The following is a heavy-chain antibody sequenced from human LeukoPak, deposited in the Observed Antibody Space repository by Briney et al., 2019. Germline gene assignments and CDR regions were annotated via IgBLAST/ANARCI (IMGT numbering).Heavy chain of an antibody. CDR1: GFTFSSYG. V-gene: IGHV3-30*03. D-gene: IGHD6-19*01. J-gene: IGHJ4*02. CDR3: ARDIAVAGFDY. CDR2: ISYDGSNK. Sequence: PGGSLRLSCAASGFTFSSYGMHWVRQAPGKGLEWVAVISYDGSNKYYADSVKGRFTISRDNSKNTLYLQMNSLRAEDTAMYYCARDIAVAGFDYWGQGTLVTVSS.